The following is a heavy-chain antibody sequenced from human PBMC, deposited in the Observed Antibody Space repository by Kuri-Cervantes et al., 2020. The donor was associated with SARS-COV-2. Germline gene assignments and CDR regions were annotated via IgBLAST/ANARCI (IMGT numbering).Heavy chain of an antibody. Sequence: ASVKVSCKASGYTFTSYGISWVRQAPGQGLEWMGWISAYNGNTNYAQKLQGRVTMTRDTSISTAYMELSRLTSDDTAVYYCATPGYCTSISCRYYFDFWGQGTLVTGSS. CDR1: GYTFTSYG. D-gene: IGHD2-2*01. CDR2: ISAYNGNT. CDR3: ATPGYCTSISCRYYFDF. J-gene: IGHJ4*02. V-gene: IGHV1-18*01.